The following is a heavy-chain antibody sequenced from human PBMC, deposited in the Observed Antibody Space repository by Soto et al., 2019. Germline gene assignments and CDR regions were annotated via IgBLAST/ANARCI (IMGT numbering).Heavy chain of an antibody. D-gene: IGHD6-19*01. CDR2: TYYRSKWYS. V-gene: IGHV6-1*01. Sequence: SQTLPLPFVLSGHTVSITSVACSWIRQSPSRGLEWLGRTYYRSKWYSDYAVSVKSRITINPDTSKNQFSLQLNSVTPEDTAVYYCARGSYYSGWVWGQGNMVTGSS. CDR3: ARGSYYSGWV. J-gene: IGHJ4*02. CDR1: GHTVSITSVA.